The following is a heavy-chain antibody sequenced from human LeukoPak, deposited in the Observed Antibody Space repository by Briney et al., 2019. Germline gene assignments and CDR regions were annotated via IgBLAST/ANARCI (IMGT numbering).Heavy chain of an antibody. Sequence: SGPTLVNPTQTLTLTFTFSGLSLSTSGVGVGWIRQPPGKALEWLALIYWNDDQRYSPSLKSRLTITKDTSNNQVVLTMTNMDPVDTATYYCAHRRRYCSSTSCPNWFDPWGQGTLVTVSS. V-gene: IGHV2-5*01. J-gene: IGHJ5*02. CDR3: AHRRRYCSSTSCPNWFDP. CDR1: GLSLSTSGVG. D-gene: IGHD2-2*01. CDR2: IYWNDDQ.